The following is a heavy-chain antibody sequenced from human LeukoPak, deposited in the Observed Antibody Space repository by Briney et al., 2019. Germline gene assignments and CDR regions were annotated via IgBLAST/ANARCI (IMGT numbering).Heavy chain of an antibody. Sequence: SQTPSLTCSVSGDSISSGSYYWGWIRQPPGKGLEWIGSIYYSGSTYYNPSLKSRVTISVDTSKNQFSLKLSSVTAADTAVYYCAREPIAARCWFDPWGQGTLVTVSS. D-gene: IGHD6-6*01. CDR3: AREPIAARCWFDP. J-gene: IGHJ5*02. V-gene: IGHV4-39*07. CDR2: IYYSGST. CDR1: GDSISSGSYY.